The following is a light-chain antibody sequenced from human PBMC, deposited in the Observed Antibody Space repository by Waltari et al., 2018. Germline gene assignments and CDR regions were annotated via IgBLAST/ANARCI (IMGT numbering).Light chain of an antibody. CDR2: VNSDGSH. V-gene: IGLV4-69*01. Sequence: QLVLTQPPSASASLGASVKLTCTLSSGHSDYAIAWHQQQPRKGPRYLMRVNSDGSHKKGDGIPDRFSGSSSGAERFLTISSLQSEDEADYFCQTWGFGIEVLGGGTKLTVL. CDR1: SGHSDYA. CDR3: QTWGFGIEV. J-gene: IGLJ3*02.